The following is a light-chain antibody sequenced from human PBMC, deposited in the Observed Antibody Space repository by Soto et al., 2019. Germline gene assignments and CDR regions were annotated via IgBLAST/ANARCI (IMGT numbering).Light chain of an antibody. CDR2: DGS. CDR1: QSISGW. Sequence: DIQMTQSPYTLSASVGDRVTISCWASQSISGWLAWYQQKAGKAPKLLIYDGSTLENGVPSRFSGSGSGTEFTLTISSLQPDDFATYYCQQYNNYPYTLGQGTKLEIK. V-gene: IGKV1-5*01. CDR3: QQYNNYPYT. J-gene: IGKJ2*01.